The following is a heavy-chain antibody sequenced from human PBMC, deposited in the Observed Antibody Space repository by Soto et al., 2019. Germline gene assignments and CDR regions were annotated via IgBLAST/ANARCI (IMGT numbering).Heavy chain of an antibody. CDR2: ISAYNGNT. J-gene: IGHJ4*02. CDR3: ARDVRIALAGTKFDY. V-gene: IGHV1-18*01. D-gene: IGHD6-19*01. CDR1: GYTFTSYG. Sequence: ASVKVSGKASGYTFTSYGISWVRQAPGQGLEWMGWISAYNGNTNYAQKLQGRVTMTTDTSTSTAYMELRSLRSDDTAVYYCARDVRIALAGTKFDYWVQGTLGTVSP.